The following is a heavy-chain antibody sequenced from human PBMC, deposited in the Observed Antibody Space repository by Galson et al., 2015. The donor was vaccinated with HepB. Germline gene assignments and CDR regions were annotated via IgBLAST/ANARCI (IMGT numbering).Heavy chain of an antibody. CDR2: ISATGSYK. D-gene: IGHD4-17*01. CDR1: GFDFNDYF. Sequence: SLRLSCAASGFDFNDYFLNWIRQAPGKGLEWISSISATGSYKYYADSVKGRFTISRDNAKNSLYLHMDGLRVEDTAIYYCARDGDENSFDNWGQGTLVTVSS. J-gene: IGHJ3*02. V-gene: IGHV3-11*06. CDR3: ARDGDENSFDN.